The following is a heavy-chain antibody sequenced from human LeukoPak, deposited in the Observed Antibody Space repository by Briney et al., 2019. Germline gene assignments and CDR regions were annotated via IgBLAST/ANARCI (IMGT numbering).Heavy chain of an antibody. CDR1: GYSISSGYY. CDR3: ARGPYSYDSSGAFDI. D-gene: IGHD3-22*01. V-gene: IGHV4-38-2*02. CDR2: VYHSGST. Sequence: SETLSLTCTVSGYSISSGYYWGWIRQPPGKGLEWIGSVYHSGSTYYNPSLKSRVTISVDTSKNQFSLKLSSVTAADTAVYFCARGPYSYDSSGAFDIWGQGTMVTVSS. J-gene: IGHJ3*02.